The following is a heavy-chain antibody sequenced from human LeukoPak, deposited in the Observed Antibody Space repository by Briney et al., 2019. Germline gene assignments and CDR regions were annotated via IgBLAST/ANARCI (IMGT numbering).Heavy chain of an antibody. CDR3: AREPHYYGSGSYYFLGAFDI. CDR2: IYYSGST. CDR1: GGSISSYY. J-gene: IGHJ3*02. V-gene: IGHV4-59*01. Sequence: SETLSLTCTVSGGSISSYYWSWIRQPPGKGLEWVGYIYYSGSTNYNPSLESRVTISIDTSKNQFSLKLSSVTAADTAVYYCAREPHYYGSGSYYFLGAFDIWGQGTMVTVSS. D-gene: IGHD3-10*01.